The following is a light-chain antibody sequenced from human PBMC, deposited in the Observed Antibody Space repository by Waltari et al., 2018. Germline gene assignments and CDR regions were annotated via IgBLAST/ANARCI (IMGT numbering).Light chain of an antibody. Sequence: QSALTKPAPVSGSPGQSITIPCTATSSDVGSSNRVAWYQQHPGKGPKILIYEGTQRLSGVSDRFSGSKSGNTASLTLSGLQPEDEADYYCCAHAGGGTHYAFGTGTKVTVL. CDR3: CAHAGGGTHYA. CDR1: SSDVGSSNR. V-gene: IGLV2-23*01. J-gene: IGLJ1*01. CDR2: EGT.